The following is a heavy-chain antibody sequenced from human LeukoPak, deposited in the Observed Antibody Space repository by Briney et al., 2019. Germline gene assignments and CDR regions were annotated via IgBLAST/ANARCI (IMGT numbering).Heavy chain of an antibody. J-gene: IGHJ4*02. CDR2: IKHDESEK. CDR1: GFSFNSDW. D-gene: IGHD3-16*01. V-gene: IGHV3-7*01. Sequence: GGSLRLSCAASGFSFNSDWMDWVRQAPGKGLEWVANIKHDESEKNYLNSVKGRFTISRDNAQNSLYLQMNGLRVEDTAVYYCTRRLDDWGQGTLVTVSS. CDR3: TRRLDD.